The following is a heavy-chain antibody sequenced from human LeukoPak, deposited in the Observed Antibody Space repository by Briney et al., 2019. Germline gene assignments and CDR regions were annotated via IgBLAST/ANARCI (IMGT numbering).Heavy chain of an antibody. V-gene: IGHV1-2*03. CDR1: GFTFSGYY. J-gene: IGHJ5*02. CDR2: INPNSGGT. CDR3: ARGLPGGFDP. Sequence: LGGSLRLSCAASGFTFSGYYIHWVRQAPGQGLEWMGWINPNSGGTNYARKFQGRVTMTRDTSISTAYMELSRLRSDDTAVYYCARGLPGGFDPWGQGTLVTVPS. D-gene: IGHD2-21*02.